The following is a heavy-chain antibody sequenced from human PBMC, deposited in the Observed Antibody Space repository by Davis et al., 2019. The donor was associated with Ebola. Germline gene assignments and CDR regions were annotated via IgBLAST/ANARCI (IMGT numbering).Heavy chain of an antibody. Sequence: GESLKISCAASGFPITEYGMHWVRQAPGKGLEWVAVISYDGSNKYYADSVKGRFTISRDNSKNSLYLQMNSLRDEDTAVYYCARVEIAVAGSPGVDYWGQGTLVTVSS. CDR1: GFPITEYG. D-gene: IGHD6-19*01. CDR3: ARVEIAVAGSPGVDY. J-gene: IGHJ4*02. CDR2: ISYDGSNK. V-gene: IGHV3-30*03.